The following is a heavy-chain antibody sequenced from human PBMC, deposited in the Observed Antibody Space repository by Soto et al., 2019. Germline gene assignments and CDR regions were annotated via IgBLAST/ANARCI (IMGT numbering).Heavy chain of an antibody. CDR1: GFTFNRYG. V-gene: IGHV3-30*03. CDR2: ISFDGTAK. J-gene: IGHJ5*02. CDR3: ATGRSTRFDP. D-gene: IGHD1-1*01. Sequence: QGLLVEYGGRVVQPGRSLRLSCVASGFTFNRYGMHWVRQAPGKGLEWVAEISFDGTAKYYAESVKGRFTVSRDNGNNTLHLEMNSLGAKDTAVYSCATGRSTRFDPLGQGILVTVAS.